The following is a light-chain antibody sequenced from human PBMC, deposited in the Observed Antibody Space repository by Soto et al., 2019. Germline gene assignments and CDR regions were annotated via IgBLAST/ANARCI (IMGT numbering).Light chain of an antibody. CDR3: HQYCSFPPWT. J-gene: IGKJ1*01. CDR1: QDVLTN. V-gene: IGKV3-20*01. Sequence: DTPSVASGESATLSCRPSQDVLTNLAWYQQKPGQAPRLLIYGASSRATGIPDRFSGSGSGTDFTLTISRLQQEDFAVYYCHQYCSFPPWTFGQGTNVDIK. CDR2: GAS.